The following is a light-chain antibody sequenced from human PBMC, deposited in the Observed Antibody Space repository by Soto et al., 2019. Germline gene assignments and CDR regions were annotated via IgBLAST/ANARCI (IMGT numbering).Light chain of an antibody. CDR2: DDR. J-gene: IGLJ2*01. CDR1: NIGSKS. Sequence: SYELTQPPSVSVAPGQTAPITCGGNNIGSKSVHWYQHKPGQAPVLVVYDDRDRPSGIPERFSGSNSGNTATLTISRVEAGDEADYYCQVWDTFRDAVFGGGTQLTVL. V-gene: IGLV3-21*02. CDR3: QVWDTFRDAV.